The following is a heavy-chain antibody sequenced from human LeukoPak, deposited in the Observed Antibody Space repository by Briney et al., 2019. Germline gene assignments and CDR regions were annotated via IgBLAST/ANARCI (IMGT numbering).Heavy chain of an antibody. Sequence: GGSLRLSCAASGFTFSSYGMHWVRQAPGKGLEWVAFIRYDGSNKYYADSVKGRFTISRDNSKNTLYLQMNSLRAEDTAVYYCAKVVQLADYYMDVWGKGTTVTVSS. J-gene: IGHJ6*03. CDR2: IRYDGSNK. D-gene: IGHD6-6*01. CDR3: AKVVQLADYYMDV. V-gene: IGHV3-30*02. CDR1: GFTFSSYG.